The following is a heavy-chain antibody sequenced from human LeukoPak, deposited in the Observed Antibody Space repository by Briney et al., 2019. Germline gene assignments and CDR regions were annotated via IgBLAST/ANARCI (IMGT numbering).Heavy chain of an antibody. J-gene: IGHJ2*01. Sequence: PGGSLRLSCAASGFTFSSYWMHWVRHGPGKGLAWVSRITSDGSATDYADSVKGRFPISRDNAKNTLYLHMDSLRAEDTAVYYCARDASPGYFDLWGRGTLVTVSS. CDR1: GFTFSSYW. V-gene: IGHV3-74*01. D-gene: IGHD2-15*01. CDR2: ITSDGSAT. CDR3: ARDASPGYFDL.